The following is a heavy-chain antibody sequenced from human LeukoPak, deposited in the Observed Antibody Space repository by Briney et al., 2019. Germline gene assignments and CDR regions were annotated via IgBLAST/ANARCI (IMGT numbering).Heavy chain of an antibody. J-gene: IGHJ4*02. Sequence: SETLSLTCTVFGGSISSYYWSWVRQPPGKGLEWIGYIYYSGSTNYNPSLKSRVTISVDTSKNQFSLNLNSVTAADTAVYYCARIGQMAYTTSWNFDNWGQGTLVTVSS. CDR2: IYYSGST. D-gene: IGHD6-13*01. V-gene: IGHV4-59*01. CDR1: GGSISSYY. CDR3: ARIGQMAYTTSWNFDN.